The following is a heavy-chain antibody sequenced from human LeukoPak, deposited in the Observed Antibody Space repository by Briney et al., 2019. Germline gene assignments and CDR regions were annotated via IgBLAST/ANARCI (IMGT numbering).Heavy chain of an antibody. V-gene: IGHV4-34*01. CDR3: ASVTVFYNWSDP. D-gene: IGHD4-11*01. J-gene: IGHJ5*02. CDR1: GGSFSGYY. Sequence: RPSETLSLTCAVYGGSFSGYYWSWIRQPPGKGLEWIGEINHSGSTNYNPSLKSRVTISVDTSKNQFSLKLSSVTAADTAAYYCASVTVFYNWSDPWGQGTPVTVSS. CDR2: INHSGST.